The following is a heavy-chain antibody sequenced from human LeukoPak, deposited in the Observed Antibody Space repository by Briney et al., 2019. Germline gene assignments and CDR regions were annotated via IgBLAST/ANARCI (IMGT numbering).Heavy chain of an antibody. J-gene: IGHJ6*02. CDR2: MNPNSGNT. Sequence: ASVKASCKASGYTFTSYDINWVRQATGQGLEWMGWMNPNSGNTGYAQKFQGRVTMTRNTSMSTAYMELSSLRSEDTAVYYCARSKIQLWLSNDYGMDVWGQGTTVTVSS. V-gene: IGHV1-8*01. CDR1: GYTFTSYD. D-gene: IGHD5-18*01. CDR3: ARSKIQLWLSNDYGMDV.